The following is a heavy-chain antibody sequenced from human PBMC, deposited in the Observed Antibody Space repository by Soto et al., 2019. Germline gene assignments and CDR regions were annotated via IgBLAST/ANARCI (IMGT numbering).Heavy chain of an antibody. CDR2: IKSKSDGGTT. CDR3: TTDLWRIAVVVGSTGYFNP. J-gene: IGHJ5*02. V-gene: IGHV3-15*01. CDR1: GFTFSDAW. D-gene: IGHD2-15*01. Sequence: GGSLRLSCAASGFTFSDAWMSWVRRAPGKGLDWVGRIKSKSDGGTTEYAAPVRGRFTISRDDSKNTLYLQMNSLKTEDTAVYYCTTDLWRIAVVVGSTGYFNPWGQGTPVTVSS.